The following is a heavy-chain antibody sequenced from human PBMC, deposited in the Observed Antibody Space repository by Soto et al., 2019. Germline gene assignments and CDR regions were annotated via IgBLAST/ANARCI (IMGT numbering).Heavy chain of an antibody. J-gene: IGHJ4*02. V-gene: IGHV2-70*01. Sequence: SGPTLVNPTQPLTLTCTFSGFSLSTTGMCVSWIRQPPGEALEWLALIDWADDKYYSTSLKTRLTISKDTSKNQVVLTMTNVEPVDTATYFCSRAVGGFTYGYPDYWGQGTLVTVSS. CDR2: IDWADDK. D-gene: IGHD5-18*01. CDR3: SRAVGGFTYGYPDY. CDR1: GFSLSTTGMC.